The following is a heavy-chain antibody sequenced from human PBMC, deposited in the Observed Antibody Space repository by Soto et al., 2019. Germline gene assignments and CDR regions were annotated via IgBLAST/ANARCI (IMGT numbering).Heavy chain of an antibody. CDR1: GGSISSYY. Sequence: SETLSLTCTVSGGSISSYYWSWIRQPPGKGLEWIGYIYYSGSTNYNPSLKSRVTISVDTSKNQFSLKLSSVTAADTAVYYCARGTDITMVRGIRYNWFDPWGQGTLVTVSS. D-gene: IGHD3-10*01. CDR2: IYYSGST. J-gene: IGHJ5*02. CDR3: ARGTDITMVRGIRYNWFDP. V-gene: IGHV4-59*12.